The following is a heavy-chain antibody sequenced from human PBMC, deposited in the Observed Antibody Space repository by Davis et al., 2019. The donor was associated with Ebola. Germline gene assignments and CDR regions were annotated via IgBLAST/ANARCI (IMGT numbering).Heavy chain of an antibody. CDR1: GGSISSYY. CDR3: ARARTYCTNGVCAPNNWFDP. CDR2: IYHSGST. D-gene: IGHD2-8*01. J-gene: IGHJ5*02. Sequence: PSETLSLTCTVSGGSISSYYWSWIRQPPGKGLEWIGYIYHSGSTYYNPSLKSRVTISVDRSKNQFSLKLSSVTAADTAVYYCARARTYCTNGVCAPNNWFDPWGQGTLVTVSS. V-gene: IGHV4-59*12.